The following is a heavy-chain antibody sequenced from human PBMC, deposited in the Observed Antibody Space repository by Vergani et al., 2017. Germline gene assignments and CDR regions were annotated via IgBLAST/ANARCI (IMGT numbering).Heavy chain of an antibody. CDR1: GFTFSSAW. D-gene: IGHD3-22*01. CDR2: IRPKTDGETT. CDR3: ATYHIPYSGYGTPYDDDAINS. V-gene: IGHV3-15*01. Sequence: EVQPVESGGGLVTPGGSLRLFCTTSGFTFSSAWMSWVRQAPGKGLEWVARIRPKTDGETTDYAAPVKGRITISRDDSKTTLYLQMNSLKTEDTAIYYCATYHIPYSGYGTPYDDDAINSWGQGRMVTVSS. J-gene: IGHJ3*02.